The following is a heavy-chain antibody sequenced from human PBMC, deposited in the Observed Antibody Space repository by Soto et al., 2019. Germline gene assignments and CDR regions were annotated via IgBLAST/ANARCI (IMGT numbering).Heavy chain of an antibody. V-gene: IGHV4-59*08. D-gene: IGHD2-15*01. CDR1: GGSISSYY. J-gene: IGHJ4*02. CDR3: VKHPRVPGYFLDY. Sequence: SETLSLTCTVSGGSISSYYWSWIRQPPGKGLEWIGYIYYSGSTNYNPSLKSRVTISVDTSKNQFSLKLSSVTAADTAVYYCVKHPRVPGYFLDYWARGTFVTVSS. CDR2: IYYSGST.